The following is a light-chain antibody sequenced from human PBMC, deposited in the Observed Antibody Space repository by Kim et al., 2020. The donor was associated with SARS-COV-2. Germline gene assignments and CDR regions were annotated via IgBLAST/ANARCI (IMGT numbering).Light chain of an antibody. CDR2: DAS. V-gene: IGKV3-11*01. Sequence: EIVLTQSPATLSLSPWEIATLSCRASQSVSSYLAWYQQKPGQAPRLLIYDASNRATGIPARFSGSGSGTDFTLTISSLEPEDFAVYYCQQRSNWTPRLTFGGGTKVDIK. J-gene: IGKJ4*01. CDR3: QQRSNWTPRLT. CDR1: QSVSSY.